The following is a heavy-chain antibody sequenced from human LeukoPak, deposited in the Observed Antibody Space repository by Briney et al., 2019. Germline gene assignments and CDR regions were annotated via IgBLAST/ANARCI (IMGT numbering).Heavy chain of an antibody. CDR1: GGSISSSSYY. V-gene: IGHV4-39*01. D-gene: IGHD3-3*01. J-gene: IGHJ6*03. CDR3: ARSGTIFGVVIPRGYMDV. Sequence: SETLSLTCTVSGGSISSSSYYWGWIRQPPGKGLEWIGSIYYSGSTYYNPSLKSRVTISVDTSKNQFSLKLSSVTAADTAVYYCARSGTIFGVVIPRGYMDVWGKGTTVTVSS. CDR2: IYYSGST.